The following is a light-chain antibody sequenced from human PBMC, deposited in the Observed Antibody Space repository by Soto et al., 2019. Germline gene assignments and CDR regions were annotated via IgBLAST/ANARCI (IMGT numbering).Light chain of an antibody. CDR3: QQYNNWPPIT. J-gene: IGKJ5*01. Sequence: EIVMTQSPATLSVSPGERATLSCRASQSVKINLAWYQQKPGQALRLLIYGAFTRATGIPARFSGSGSGTEFTLTISNLQSEDFAVYYCQQYNNWPPITFGQGTRVEIK. V-gene: IGKV3-15*01. CDR2: GAF. CDR1: QSVKIN.